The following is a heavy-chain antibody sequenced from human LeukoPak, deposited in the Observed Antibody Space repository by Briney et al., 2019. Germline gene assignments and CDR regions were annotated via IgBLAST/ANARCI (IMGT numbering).Heavy chain of an antibody. CDR1: GFTFSSCA. Sequence: GRSLRLSCAASGFTFSSCAMHWVRQAPGKGLEWVAVISYDGSNKYYADSVKGRFTISRDNSKNTLYLQMNSLRAEDTAVYYCARVYDDGLDYWGQGTLVTVSS. CDR3: ARVYDDGLDY. D-gene: IGHD2/OR15-2a*01. V-gene: IGHV3-30*04. J-gene: IGHJ4*02. CDR2: ISYDGSNK.